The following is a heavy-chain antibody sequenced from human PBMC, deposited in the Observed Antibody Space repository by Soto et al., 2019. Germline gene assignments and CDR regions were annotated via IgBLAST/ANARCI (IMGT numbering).Heavy chain of an antibody. J-gene: IGHJ6*02. CDR3: ARRIVILAADYGMDV. CDR1: GGSISSYY. CDR2: IYYSGST. V-gene: IGHV4-59*08. D-gene: IGHD2-15*01. Sequence: SETLSLTCTVSGGSISSYYWSWIRQPPGKGLEWIGYIYYSGSTNYNPSLKSRVTISLDTSKNQFSLKLTSVTAADTAVYYCARRIVILAADYGMDVWGQGTTVTVSS.